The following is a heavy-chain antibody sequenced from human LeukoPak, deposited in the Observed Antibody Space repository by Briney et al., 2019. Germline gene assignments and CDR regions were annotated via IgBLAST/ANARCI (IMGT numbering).Heavy chain of an antibody. Sequence: GASVKVSCKASGYTFTGYYMHWVRQAPGQGLEWMGWINPNSGGTNYAQKFQGWVTMTRDTSISTAYMELSRLRSDDTAVYYCAREGSSSSPSVGFDYWGQGTLVTVSS. J-gene: IGHJ4*02. V-gene: IGHV1-2*04. CDR2: INPNSGGT. CDR1: GYTFTGYY. CDR3: AREGSSSSPSVGFDY. D-gene: IGHD6-13*01.